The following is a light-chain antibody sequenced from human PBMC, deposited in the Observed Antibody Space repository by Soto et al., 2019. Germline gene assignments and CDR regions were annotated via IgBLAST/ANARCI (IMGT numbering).Light chain of an antibody. J-gene: IGLJ2*01. CDR2: RNN. V-gene: IGLV1-47*01. Sequence: QSVATQPPSASGTPGQRVTISCSGSRSNIGSNYVYWYQQLPGTAPKLLIYRNNQRPSGVPDRFSGSKSGTSASLTISGLRSEDEADYYCATWDDSLVFGGGTKLTVL. CDR1: RSNIGSNY. CDR3: ATWDDSLV.